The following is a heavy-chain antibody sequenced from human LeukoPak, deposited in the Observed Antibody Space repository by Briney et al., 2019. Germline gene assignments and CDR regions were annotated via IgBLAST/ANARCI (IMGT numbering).Heavy chain of an antibody. V-gene: IGHV1-2*02. CDR1: GYTFTGYY. Sequence: GASVKVSCKASGYTFTGYYMHWVRQAPGQGLEWMGWINPNSGGTNYAQKFQGRVTMTRDTSISTAYMELSRLRSDDTAVYYCARAEGYGAARPEGYWGQGTLVTVSS. CDR2: INPNSGGT. CDR3: ARAEGYGAARPEGY. J-gene: IGHJ4*02. D-gene: IGHD6-6*01.